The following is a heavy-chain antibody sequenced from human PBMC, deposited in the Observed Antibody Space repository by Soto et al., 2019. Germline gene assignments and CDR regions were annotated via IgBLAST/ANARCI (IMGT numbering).Heavy chain of an antibody. V-gene: IGHV3-9*01. Sequence: SLRLSCASSGLTFDDYAMHWVRQAPGKGLEWVSGISWNSGSIGYADSVKGRFTISRDNAKNSLYLQMNSLRAEDTALYYCPTDLSSGWYGSAFDIWGQGTMVTVSS. CDR2: ISWNSGSI. D-gene: IGHD6-19*01. CDR1: GLTFDDYA. J-gene: IGHJ3*02. CDR3: PTDLSSGWYGSAFDI.